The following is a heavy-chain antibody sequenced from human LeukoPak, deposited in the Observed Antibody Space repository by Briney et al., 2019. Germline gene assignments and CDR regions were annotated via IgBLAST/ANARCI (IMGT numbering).Heavy chain of an antibody. CDR1: GDSVSSNSGA. D-gene: IGHD1-26*01. Sequence: SQTLSLTCAISGDSVSSNSGAWNWIRQSPSRGLEWLGRTYYRSKWSNDYAVSVRSRITINADTSKNQFSLQLNSVTPEDPAVYYCARGGSGGCRLGPTCAFDPWGQGTLVTVSA. CDR3: ARGGSGGCRLGPTCAFDP. V-gene: IGHV6-1*01. J-gene: IGHJ5*02. CDR2: TYYRSKWSN.